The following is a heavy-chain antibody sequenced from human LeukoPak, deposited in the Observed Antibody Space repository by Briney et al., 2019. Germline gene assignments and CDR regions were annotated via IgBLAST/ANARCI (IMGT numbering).Heavy chain of an antibody. CDR1: GGSISSYY. CDR2: IYYSGST. D-gene: IGHD3-3*01. V-gene: IGHV4-59*01. Sequence: SETLSLTCTVSGGSISSYYWSWIRQPPGKGLEWIGYIYYSGSTNYNPPRKSRFTISVDTSKNQFSLKLSSVTAADTAVYYCARVILEPLGSYYYGMDVWGQGTTVTVSS. J-gene: IGHJ6*02. CDR3: ARVILEPLGSYYYGMDV.